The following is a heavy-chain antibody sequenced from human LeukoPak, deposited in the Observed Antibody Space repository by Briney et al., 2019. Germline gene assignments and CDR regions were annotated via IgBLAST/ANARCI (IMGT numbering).Heavy chain of an antibody. Sequence: SETLSLTCAVYGGSFSGYYWSWIRQPPGKGLEWIGEINHSGSTNYNPSLKSRVTISVDTSKNQFSLKLSSVTAADTAVYYCARDQLGYCSSTSCIGYYFDYWGQGTLVTVSS. D-gene: IGHD2-2*01. CDR2: INHSGST. CDR3: ARDQLGYCSSTSCIGYYFDY. J-gene: IGHJ4*02. CDR1: GGSFSGYY. V-gene: IGHV4-34*01.